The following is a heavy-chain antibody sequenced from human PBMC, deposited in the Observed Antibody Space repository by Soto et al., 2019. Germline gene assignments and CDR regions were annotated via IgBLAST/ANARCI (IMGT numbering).Heavy chain of an antibody. V-gene: IGHV3-9*01. CDR3: AKHIAAAGYYYYGMDV. Sequence: EVQLVESGGGLVPPGRSLRLSCAASGFTFDDYAMHWVRQAPGKGLEWVSGISWNSGSIGYADSVKGRFTISRDNAKNSLYLQMNSLRAEDTALYYCAKHIAAAGYYYYGMDVWDQGTTVTVSS. CDR2: ISWNSGSI. CDR1: GFTFDDYA. D-gene: IGHD6-13*01. J-gene: IGHJ6*02.